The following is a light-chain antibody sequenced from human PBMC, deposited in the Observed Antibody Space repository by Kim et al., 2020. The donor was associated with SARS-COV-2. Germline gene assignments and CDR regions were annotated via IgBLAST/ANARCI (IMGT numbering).Light chain of an antibody. CDR3: QQYYSTPPT. Sequence: ATINCKSRQSVLYSSNNKNYLAWYQQKPGQPPKLLIYWASTRESGVPDRFSGSGSGTDFTLTISSLQAEDVAVYYCQQYYSTPPTFGRGTKVDIK. CDR1: QSVLYSSNNKNY. CDR2: WAS. V-gene: IGKV4-1*01. J-gene: IGKJ4*01.